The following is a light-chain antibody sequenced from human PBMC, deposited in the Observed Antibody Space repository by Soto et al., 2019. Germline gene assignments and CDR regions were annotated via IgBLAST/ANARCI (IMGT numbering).Light chain of an antibody. Sequence: EIVMTQSPATLSVSPGERATLSCRASQSISSNLALYQQRPGQPPRLLIYGASTRATGIPARFSGSGSGTEFTLPIRSLQSEDFAVYYCQQSSNWPRTFGQGTKVDI. V-gene: IGKV3-15*01. J-gene: IGKJ1*01. CDR2: GAS. CDR3: QQSSNWPRT. CDR1: QSISSN.